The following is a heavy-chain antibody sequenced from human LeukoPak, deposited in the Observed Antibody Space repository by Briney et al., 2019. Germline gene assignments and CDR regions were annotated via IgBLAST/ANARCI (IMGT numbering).Heavy chain of an antibody. D-gene: IGHD2-15*01. Sequence: ASVKVSCKASGYTFTRYYMHWVRQAPGQGLEWMGWINPNSGGTNYAQKFQGRVTMTRDTSISTAYMELSRLRSDDTAVYYCARDGGYCSGGSCYPVGMDVWGQGTTVTVSS. CDR1: GYTFTRYY. J-gene: IGHJ6*02. V-gene: IGHV1-2*02. CDR2: INPNSGGT. CDR3: ARDGGYCSGGSCYPVGMDV.